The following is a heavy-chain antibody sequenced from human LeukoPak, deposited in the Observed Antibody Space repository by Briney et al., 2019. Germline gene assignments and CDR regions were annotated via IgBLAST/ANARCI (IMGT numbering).Heavy chain of an antibody. V-gene: IGHV3-74*01. CDR1: GFTFSSYW. J-gene: IGHJ6*02. D-gene: IGHD3-9*01. CDR2: INSDGSST. CDR3: ARDEVEYFDWLALARYYYGMDV. Sequence: QPGGSLRLSCAASGFTFSSYWMHWVRQAPGKGLVWVSRINSDGSSTSYADSVKGRFTISRDNAKNTLYLQMNSLRAEDTAVYYCARDEVEYFDWLALARYYYGMDVWGQGTTVTVSS.